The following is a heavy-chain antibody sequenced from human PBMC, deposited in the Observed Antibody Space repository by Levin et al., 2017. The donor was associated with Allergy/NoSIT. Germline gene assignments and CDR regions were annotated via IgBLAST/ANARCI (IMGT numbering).Heavy chain of an antibody. J-gene: IGHJ3*02. D-gene: IGHD5-12*01. V-gene: IGHV3-7*04. Sequence: PGGSLRLSCAASGFTFSSNWMTWVRQAPGKGLEWVATIKQDGSEKYYVDSLKGRFTISRDNAKNSLYLQMNSLRAEDTAVYYCASEGIVAPWGAFDIWGQGTMVTVSS. CDR2: IKQDGSEK. CDR1: GFTFSSNW. CDR3: ASEGIVAPWGAFDI.